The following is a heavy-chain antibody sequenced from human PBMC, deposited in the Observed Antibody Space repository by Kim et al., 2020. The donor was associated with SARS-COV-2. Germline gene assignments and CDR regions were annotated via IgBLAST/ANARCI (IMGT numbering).Heavy chain of an antibody. CDR2: IYPGDSDT. CDR1: GYSFTSYW. CDR3: ARHEIRNCGGDCYVFDY. J-gene: IGHJ4*02. D-gene: IGHD2-21*01. Sequence: GESLKISCKGSGYSFTSYWIGWVRQMPGKGLEWMGIIYPGDSDTRYSPSFQGQVTISADKSISTAYLQWSSLKASDTAMYYCARHEIRNCGGDCYVFDYWGQGTLVTVSS. V-gene: IGHV5-51*01.